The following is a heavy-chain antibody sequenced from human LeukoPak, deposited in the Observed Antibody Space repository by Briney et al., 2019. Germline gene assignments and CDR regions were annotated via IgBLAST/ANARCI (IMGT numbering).Heavy chain of an antibody. CDR3: VTGRGSGTNLYYYYGMDL. V-gene: IGHV1-46*01. D-gene: IGHD3-10*01. CDR2: INPSVHVT. CDR1: GYSLTNYY. Sequence: ASVKVSCKASGYSLTNYYMHWVRQAPGQGLEWMGIINPSVHVTSYAQKFQGRVTMSRDTSTSTVNMELSSLTSEDTAVYYCVTGRGSGTNLYYYYGMDLWGQGTTVTVSS. J-gene: IGHJ6*02.